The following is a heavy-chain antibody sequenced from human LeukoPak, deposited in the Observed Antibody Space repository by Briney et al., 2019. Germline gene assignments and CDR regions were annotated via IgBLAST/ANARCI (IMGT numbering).Heavy chain of an antibody. J-gene: IGHJ5*02. CDR3: ARGGGGDSSGRNWFDP. D-gene: IGHD3-10*01. Sequence: GGSLRLSCAASGFNFSSYAMHWVRQAPGKGLEWVAVISYDGSNKYYADSVKGRFTISRDNSKNTLYLQMNSLRAEDTAVYYCARGGGGDSSGRNWFDPWGQGTLVTVSS. CDR1: GFNFSSYA. V-gene: IGHV3-30*04. CDR2: ISYDGSNK.